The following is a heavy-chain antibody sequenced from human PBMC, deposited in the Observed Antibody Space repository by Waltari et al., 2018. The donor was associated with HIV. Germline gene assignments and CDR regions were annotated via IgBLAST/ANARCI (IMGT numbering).Heavy chain of an antibody. D-gene: IGHD2-15*01. Sequence: QLQLRESGPGLVQPLETVALHCSASGGSITSYIWSWYRQPPDKGLEWIGYIHSTGSTNYSPSLKSRVTISVDTSKTFFSLQLNSVTAADTAIYYCARGIFGGNPGYWGRGTLITVSS. J-gene: IGHJ4*02. CDR3: ARGIFGGNPGY. V-gene: IGHV4-59*01. CDR1: GGSITSYI. CDR2: IHSTGST.